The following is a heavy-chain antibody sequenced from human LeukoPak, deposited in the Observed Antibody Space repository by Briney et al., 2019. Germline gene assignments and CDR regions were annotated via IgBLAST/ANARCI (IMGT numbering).Heavy chain of an antibody. CDR3: ARDSPYSRSWYPTAYFDY. Sequence: PSETLSLTCTVSGGSISSYYWSWIRQPAGKGLEWIGRIYTSGSTNYNPSLKSRVTMSVDTSKNQFSLKLSSVTAADTAVYYCARDSPYSRSWYPTAYFDYWGQGTLVTVSS. J-gene: IGHJ4*02. V-gene: IGHV4-4*07. CDR2: IYTSGST. D-gene: IGHD6-13*01. CDR1: GGSISSYY.